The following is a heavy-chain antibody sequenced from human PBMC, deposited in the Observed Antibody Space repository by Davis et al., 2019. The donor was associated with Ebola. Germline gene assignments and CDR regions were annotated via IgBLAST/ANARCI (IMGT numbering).Heavy chain of an antibody. V-gene: IGHV4-4*02. CDR1: GDSTSSSNC. CDR3: ARVGGFWSGYGMDV. Sequence: MPSETLSLTCAVSGDSTSSSNCSSCARQPPGKGLEWFGEISQSGSTNYNPSLKSQVTISVDTSKNQFSLKLSSVTAADTAVYYCARVGGFWSGYGMDVWGQGTTVTVSS. D-gene: IGHD3-3*01. CDR2: ISQSGST. J-gene: IGHJ6*02.